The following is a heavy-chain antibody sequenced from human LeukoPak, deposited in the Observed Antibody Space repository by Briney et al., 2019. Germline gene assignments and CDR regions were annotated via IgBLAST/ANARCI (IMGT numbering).Heavy chain of an antibody. CDR2: ISGSGGST. J-gene: IGHJ6*03. CDR3: AKAPMLTFGGVVRTYYMDV. D-gene: IGHD3-16*01. CDR1: GFTVSTSG. Sequence: GGTLRLSCAASGFTVSTSGMSWVRQAPGEGLGWVSAISGSGGSTYYADSVKGRFTISRDNSKNTLYLQMNSLRAEDTAVYYCAKAPMLTFGGVVRTYYMDVWGKGTTVTIS. V-gene: IGHV3-23*01.